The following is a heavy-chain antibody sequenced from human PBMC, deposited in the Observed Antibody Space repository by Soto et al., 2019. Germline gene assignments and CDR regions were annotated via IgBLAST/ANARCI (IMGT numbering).Heavy chain of an antibody. D-gene: IGHD3-3*01. CDR2: ISCYNGKT. J-gene: IGHJ6*02. CDR1: GYSFTAYG. Sequence: ASVKVSCKTSGYSFTAYGISWVRQALGQGLEWMGWISCYNGKTKYAQKVQGRVTMTTDTSTSTAYMEVRSLRSDDTAIYYCARDAPPPELRFLEWHNYDYNGMDVWG. CDR3: ARDAPPPELRFLEWHNYDYNGMDV. V-gene: IGHV1-18*01.